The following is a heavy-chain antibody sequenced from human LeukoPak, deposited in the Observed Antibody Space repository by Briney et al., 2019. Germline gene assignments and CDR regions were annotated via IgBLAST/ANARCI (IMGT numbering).Heavy chain of an antibody. CDR3: AKARRVVGATVDEG. D-gene: IGHD1-26*01. V-gene: IGHV3-23*01. CDR1: GFTFSSYA. Sequence: GGSLRLSCAASGFTFSSYAMSWVRQAPGKGLEWVSAISGSGGSTYYADSVKGRFTISRDNSRNTLYLQMNSLRAEDTAVYYCAKARRVVGATVDEGWGQGTLVTVSS. CDR2: ISGSGGST. J-gene: IGHJ1*01.